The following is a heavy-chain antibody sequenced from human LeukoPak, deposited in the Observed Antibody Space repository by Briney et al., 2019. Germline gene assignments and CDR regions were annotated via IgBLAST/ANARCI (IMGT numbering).Heavy chain of an antibody. Sequence: SVKVSCKASGGTFSSYAISWVRQAPGQGLEWMGGIIPIFGTANYAQKFQGRVTITRNTSISTAYTELSSLRSEDTAVYYCARAGYCSGGSCYTFGYWGQGTLVTVSS. J-gene: IGHJ4*02. CDR2: IIPIFGTA. CDR1: GGTFSSYA. D-gene: IGHD2-15*01. CDR3: ARAGYCSGGSCYTFGY. V-gene: IGHV1-69*05.